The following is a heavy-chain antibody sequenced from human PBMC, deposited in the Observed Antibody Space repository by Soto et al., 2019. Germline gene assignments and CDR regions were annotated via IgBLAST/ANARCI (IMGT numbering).Heavy chain of an antibody. CDR2: MSGSGGSI. CDR1: VNIVELG. Sequence: GLLRVSYAVVWVNIVELGSSWVRQAPGKGLEWVSAMSGSGGSIYYADFVKGRFTISRDNSKNTVYLQMSSLRGEDTAIYYCAKTFGSNWLLDYWGRGTLVTVS. D-gene: IGHD1-1*01. CDR3: AKTFGSNWLLDY. V-gene: IGHV3-23*01. J-gene: IGHJ4*02.